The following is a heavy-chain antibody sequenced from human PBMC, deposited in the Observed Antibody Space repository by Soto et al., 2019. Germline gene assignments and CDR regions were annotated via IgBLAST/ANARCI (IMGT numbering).Heavy chain of an antibody. CDR3: ARPLEGYYDSSGTRIFEI. D-gene: IGHD3-22*01. J-gene: IGHJ3*02. Sequence: GESLKISCKGSGYSFTSYWIGWVRQMPGKGLEWMGIIYPGDSDTRYSPSFQGQVTISADKSISTAYLQWSSLKASDTAMYYCARPLEGYYDSSGTRIFEIWGQGTMVIVSS. CDR2: IYPGDSDT. CDR1: GYSFTSYW. V-gene: IGHV5-51*01.